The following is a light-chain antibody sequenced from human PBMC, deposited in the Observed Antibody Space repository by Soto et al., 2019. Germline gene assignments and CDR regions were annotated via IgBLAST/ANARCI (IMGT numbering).Light chain of an antibody. CDR2: DVS. V-gene: IGLV2-14*01. CDR1: SSDVGGYNY. CDR3: SSYTSSSTEV. J-gene: IGLJ2*01. Sequence: QSALTQPASVSGSPGQSITISCTGTSSDVGGYNYVSWYQQHPGKAPKLMIYDVSNRPSGVSNRFSCSKSGNTASLTISGLKAEDEADYYCSSYTSSSTEVFGGGTKLTVL.